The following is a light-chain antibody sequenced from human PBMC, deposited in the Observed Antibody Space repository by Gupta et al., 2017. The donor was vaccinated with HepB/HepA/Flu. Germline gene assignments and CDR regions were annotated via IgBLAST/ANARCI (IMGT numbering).Light chain of an antibody. CDR3: HQYGSSPPHT. CDR2: GAS. Sequence: EIVLTQSPGTVSLSPGERATLSCRASQSIVSSYLAWYQQKPGQAPRLLIYGASSRATGIPDRFSGSGSGTDFTLTSSRLEPEDFAVYYCHQYGSSPPHTFGQGTKLEIK. J-gene: IGKJ2*01. CDR1: QSIVSSY. V-gene: IGKV3-20*01.